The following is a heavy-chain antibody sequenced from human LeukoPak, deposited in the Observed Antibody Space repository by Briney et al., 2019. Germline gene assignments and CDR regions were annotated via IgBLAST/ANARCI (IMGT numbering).Heavy chain of an antibody. CDR3: ARIHYYGSGSYYNQAFDY. CDR1: GYTFSNYY. CDR2: IGGST. Sequence: ASVKVSCKASGYTFSNYYIHWVRQAPGQGLEWMGIIGGSTNYAQKFQGRVTITADESTSTAYMELSSLRSEDTAVYYCARIHYYGSGSYYNQAFDYWGQGTLVTVSS. V-gene: IGHV1-46*01. D-gene: IGHD3-10*01. J-gene: IGHJ4*02.